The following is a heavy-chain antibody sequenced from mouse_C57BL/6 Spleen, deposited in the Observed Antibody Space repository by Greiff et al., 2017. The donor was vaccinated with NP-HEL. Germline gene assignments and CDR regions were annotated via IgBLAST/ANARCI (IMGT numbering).Heavy chain of an antibody. CDR1: GFTFSSYA. Sequence: EVQGVESGAGLVKPGGSLKLSCAASGFTFSSYAMSWVRQTPEKRLEWVAYISSGGDYIYYADTVKGRFTISRDNARNTLYLQMSSLKSEDTAMYYCTRGATTYFDVWGTGTTVTVSA. J-gene: IGHJ1*03. D-gene: IGHD3-1*01. V-gene: IGHV5-9-1*02. CDR2: ISSGGDYI. CDR3: TRGATTYFDV.